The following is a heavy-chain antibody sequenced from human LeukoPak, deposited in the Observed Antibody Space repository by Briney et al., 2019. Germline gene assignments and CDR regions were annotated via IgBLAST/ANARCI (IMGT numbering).Heavy chain of an antibody. J-gene: IGHJ4*02. CDR3: AKDYGSGSYFDY. CDR2: IRYDGSNK. Sequence: GGSLRLSCAASGFTFSSYGMHWVRQAPGKGLEWAAFIRYDGSNKYYADSVKGRFTISRDNSKNTLYLQMNSLRAEDTAVYYRAKDYGSGSYFDYWGQGTLVTVSS. D-gene: IGHD3-10*01. V-gene: IGHV3-30*02. CDR1: GFTFSSYG.